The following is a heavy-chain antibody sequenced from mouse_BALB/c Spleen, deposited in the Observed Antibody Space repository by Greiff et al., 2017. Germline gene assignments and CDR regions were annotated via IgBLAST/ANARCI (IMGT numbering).Heavy chain of an antibody. D-gene: IGHD1-1*01. V-gene: IGHV2-9*02. CDR1: GFSLTSYG. CDR3: ARDYNGSSFDY. J-gene: IGHJ2*01. CDR2: IWAGGST. Sequence: QVQLKESGPGLVAPSQTLSISCTVSGFSLTSYGVYWVRQPPGKGLEWLGVIWAGGSTNYNSALMSRLSISKDNSKSQVFLKMNSLQTDDTAMYYCARDYNGSSFDYWGQGTTLTVSS.